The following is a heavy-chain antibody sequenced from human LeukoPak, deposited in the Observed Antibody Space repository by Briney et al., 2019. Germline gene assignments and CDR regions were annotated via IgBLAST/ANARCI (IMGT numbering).Heavy chain of an antibody. CDR2: ISGSGGRT. CDR3: AKDEMELRISEYFQH. V-gene: IGHV3-23*01. CDR1: GFTFSSYA. D-gene: IGHD1-7*01. J-gene: IGHJ1*01. Sequence: GGSLRLSCAASGFTFSSYAMSWVRQAPGKGLEWVSGISGSGGRTYYADSVKGRFTISRDNSKNTLYLQMNSLRAEDTAVYYCAKDEMELRISEYFQHWGQGTLVTVSS.